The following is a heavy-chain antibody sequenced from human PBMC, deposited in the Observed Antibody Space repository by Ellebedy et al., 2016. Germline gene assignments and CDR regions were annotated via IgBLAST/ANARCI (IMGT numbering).Heavy chain of an antibody. Sequence: SETLSLXCTVSDGSVDTYYWTWIRQGPGKGLEWIGYVFYGGSTKYNPSLRNRVTISLDPSKNRFSLKVTSVAAADTAVYYCARDVALYSSSPSFDSWGQGTLVTVSS. V-gene: IGHV4-59*02. CDR2: VFYGGST. CDR3: ARDVALYSSSPSFDS. J-gene: IGHJ4*02. D-gene: IGHD6-6*01. CDR1: DGSVDTYY.